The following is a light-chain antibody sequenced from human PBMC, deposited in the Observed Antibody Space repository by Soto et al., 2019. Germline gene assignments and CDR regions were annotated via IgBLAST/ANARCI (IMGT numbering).Light chain of an antibody. CDR1: QSISSW. V-gene: IGKV1-5*01. Sequence: DIPMTQSPSTLSASVGDRVTITCRASQSISSWLAWYQQKPGKAPKLPIYDASSLESVVPSRFSGCGSVTEFTLTISSLQPDDVATYDCQQYNSYSPWTFGKGSEVDSK. J-gene: IGKJ1*01. CDR3: QQYNSYSPWT. CDR2: DAS.